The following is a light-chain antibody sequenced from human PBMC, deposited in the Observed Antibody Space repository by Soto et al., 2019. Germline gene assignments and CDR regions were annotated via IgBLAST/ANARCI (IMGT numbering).Light chain of an antibody. J-gene: IGKJ1*01. V-gene: IGKV3-20*01. CDR2: GAS. Sequence: ETVLTQSPGTLSLSPGERATLSCRASLSVSSSYLAWYQQKPGQAPRLLIYGASSRATGIPDRFSGSGSGTDFTLTISRLEPEDFAVYYCQQYGSSPPSWTFGQGTKVEIK. CDR1: LSVSSSY. CDR3: QQYGSSPPSWT.